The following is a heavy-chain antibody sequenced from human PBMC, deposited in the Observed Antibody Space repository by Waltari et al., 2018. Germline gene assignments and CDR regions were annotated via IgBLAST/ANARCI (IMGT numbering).Heavy chain of an antibody. V-gene: IGHV1-69*05. D-gene: IGHD2-2*02. J-gene: IGHJ6*02. CDR2: IIPSCGTA. CDR3: ARAPIVVVPAATPYYYGMDV. Sequence: QVQLVQSGAEVKKPGSSVKVSCKASGGTFSSYAISWVRQAPGQGLGWMGGIIPSCGTANDAQKFQGRVTITTDESTSTAYMELSSLRSEDTAVYYCARAPIVVVPAATPYYYGMDVWGQGTTVTVSS. CDR1: GGTFSSYA.